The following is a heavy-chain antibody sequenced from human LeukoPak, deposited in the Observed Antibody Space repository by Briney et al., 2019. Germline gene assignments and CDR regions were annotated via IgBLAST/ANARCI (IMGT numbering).Heavy chain of an antibody. V-gene: IGHV1-69*06. CDR2: IIPIFGTA. CDR1: GGTFSSYA. Sequence: GASVKVSCKASGGTFSSYAISWVRQAPGQGLEWMAGIIPIFGTANYAQKFQGRVTITADKSTSTAYMELSSLRSEDTAVYYCATSSIVVVVAATSHYFDYWGQGTLVTVSS. D-gene: IGHD2-15*01. J-gene: IGHJ4*02. CDR3: ATSSIVVVVAATSHYFDY.